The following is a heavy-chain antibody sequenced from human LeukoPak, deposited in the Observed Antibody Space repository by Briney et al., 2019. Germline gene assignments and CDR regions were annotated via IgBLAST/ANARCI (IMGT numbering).Heavy chain of an antibody. D-gene: IGHD6-13*01. J-gene: IGHJ5*02. CDR1: GYTFSSYG. CDR3: ARDKNSSTWYWFDP. V-gene: IGHV1-18*01. CDR2: ISGHNGHT. Sequence: GASVKLSCKASGYTFSSYGISWVRQAPGQGLEWMGWISGHNGHTKYARKVQGRVTMTTDTSTSTAYMELGSLRSDDTAVYYCARDKNSSTWYWFDPWGQGTLVTVSS.